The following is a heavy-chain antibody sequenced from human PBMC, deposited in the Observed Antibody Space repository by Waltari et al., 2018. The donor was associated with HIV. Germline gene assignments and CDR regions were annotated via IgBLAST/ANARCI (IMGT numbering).Heavy chain of an antibody. CDR3: ARRRWRTTMVFVVKGGVFDI. J-gene: IGHJ3*02. Sequence: QVQLQQWGAGLVKPAETLSLNCAVYGGSFNNFFLSFVRQTSEKGLEWIGEINQSGKTDYNPSLKGRVSLSIDPSKKQFYLKLTSMTVADTAIYYCARRRWRTTMVFVVKGGVFDIWGQGTEVTVSS. CDR2: INQSGKT. V-gene: IGHV4-34*02. CDR1: GGSFNNFF. D-gene: IGHD2-21*01.